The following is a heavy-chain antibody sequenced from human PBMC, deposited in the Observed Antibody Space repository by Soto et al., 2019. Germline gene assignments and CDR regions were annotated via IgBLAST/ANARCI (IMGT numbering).Heavy chain of an antibody. CDR2: IYSGGYT. CDR3: GTPPGGGGY. V-gene: IGHV3-53*01. D-gene: IGHD3-10*01. J-gene: IGHJ4*02. Sequence: EVQLVESGGGLIQPGGSLRLSCAVSGFTVSNNYMSWVRQAPGKGLEGVSVIYSGGYTAYGDSVKGRFTISRDNSKNTQYPTKKTPGAAPPGGFFGGTPPGGGGYWGQGTLVTVSS. CDR1: GFTVSNNY.